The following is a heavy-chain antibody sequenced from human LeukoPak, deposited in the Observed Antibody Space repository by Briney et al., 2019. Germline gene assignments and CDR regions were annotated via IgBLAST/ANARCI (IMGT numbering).Heavy chain of an antibody. V-gene: IGHV3-30*04. D-gene: IGHD2-2*03. Sequence: GGSLRLSCVTSGFTFSNHAMHWVRQGPGKGLEWVAVISDDGTSKFNADSVKGRFTIFRDNSKNTLFLQINSLRPEDTAMYYCARVDDLDAFDIWGQGTLVTVSS. CDR1: GFTFSNHA. CDR3: ARVDDLDAFDI. J-gene: IGHJ3*02. CDR2: ISDDGTSK.